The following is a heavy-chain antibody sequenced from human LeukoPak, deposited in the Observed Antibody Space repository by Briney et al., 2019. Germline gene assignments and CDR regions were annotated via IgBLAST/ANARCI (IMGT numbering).Heavy chain of an antibody. CDR2: VSGSGGST. J-gene: IGHJ4*02. D-gene: IGHD3/OR15-3a*01. CDR3: AKSRGSHDFWTGYDY. V-gene: IGHV3-23*01. Sequence: GGSLRLSCVGSGFTLSSYAMSWVRQAPGKGLEWVSGVSGSGGSTYHADSVRGRFTISRDNSKNTLFLQMNSLRAEDTAVYYCAKSRGSHDFWTGYDYWGQGTLVTVSS. CDR1: GFTLSSYA.